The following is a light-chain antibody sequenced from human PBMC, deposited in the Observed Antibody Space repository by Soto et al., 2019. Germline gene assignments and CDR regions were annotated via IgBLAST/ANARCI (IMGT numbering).Light chain of an antibody. CDR1: QSISGSY. Sequence: ELVLTQSPGTLSLSPGERATLSCRASQSISGSYLAWYQQKPGQAPGLLIYGASSRATGFPDRFSGSGSGTDVTLTLSCVEPDEFAVYYCQQYGSSPRTFGPGTKVDSK. V-gene: IGKV3-20*01. CDR3: QQYGSSPRT. J-gene: IGKJ1*01. CDR2: GAS.